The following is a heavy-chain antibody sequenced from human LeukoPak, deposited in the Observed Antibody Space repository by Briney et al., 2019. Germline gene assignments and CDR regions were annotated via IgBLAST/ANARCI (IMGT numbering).Heavy chain of an antibody. D-gene: IGHD3-9*01. Sequence: PGGSLRLSCAASGFTFRSRDMSWVRQAPGKGLEWVSGISASGGSTYYADSVKGRFTISRDNSKNTLYLQMNSLRAEDTAVYYCARDRGPRLGYFDYWGQGTLVTVSS. CDR1: GFTFRSRD. V-gene: IGHV3-23*01. CDR3: ARDRGPRLGYFDY. CDR2: ISASGGST. J-gene: IGHJ4*02.